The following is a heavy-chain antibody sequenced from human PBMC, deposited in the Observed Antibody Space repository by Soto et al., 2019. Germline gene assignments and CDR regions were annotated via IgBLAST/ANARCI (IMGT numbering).Heavy chain of an antibody. D-gene: IGHD4-17*01. Sequence: EVQLVESGGGVVRPGGSLRLSCAASGFPFDDYGMSWVRQAPGKGLEWVSGINRDGGSTGYADSVKGRFTISGDNAKNSLYLQMNSLRAEDTAFYYCARAPGYYGDFFDFWGQGTLVTVSS. CDR1: GFPFDDYG. CDR2: INRDGGST. CDR3: ARAPGYYGDFFDF. J-gene: IGHJ4*02. V-gene: IGHV3-20*04.